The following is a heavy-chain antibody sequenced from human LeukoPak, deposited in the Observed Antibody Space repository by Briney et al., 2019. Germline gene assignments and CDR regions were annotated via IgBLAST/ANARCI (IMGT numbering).Heavy chain of an antibody. D-gene: IGHD6-6*01. CDR3: TRVGSSSSFDY. CDR2: IRSKAYGGTT. CDR1: GFTFGDYA. J-gene: IGHJ4*02. Sequence: PGRSLRLSCTASGFTFGDYAMSWVRQAPGKGLGWGGFIRSKAYGGTTEYAASVKGRFTISRDDSKSIAYLQMNSLKTEDTAVYYCTRVGSSSSFDYWGQGTLVTVSS. V-gene: IGHV3-49*04.